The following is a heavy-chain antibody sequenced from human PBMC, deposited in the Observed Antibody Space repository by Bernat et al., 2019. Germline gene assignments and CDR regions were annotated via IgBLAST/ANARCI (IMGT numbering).Heavy chain of an antibody. D-gene: IGHD4-11*01. Sequence: QVQLVQSGAEVKKPGASVKVSCKASGYTFTSYYMHWVRQAPGQGLEWMGIINPSGGSTSYAQKFQGRVTMTRDTSTSTVYMELSSLTSEDTAVYYCARDLYAVTTRLYNYYYMAVWGKGTTVTVSS. CDR3: ARDLYAVTTRLYNYYYMAV. CDR2: INPSGGST. V-gene: IGHV1-46*01. CDR1: GYTFTSYY. J-gene: IGHJ6*03.